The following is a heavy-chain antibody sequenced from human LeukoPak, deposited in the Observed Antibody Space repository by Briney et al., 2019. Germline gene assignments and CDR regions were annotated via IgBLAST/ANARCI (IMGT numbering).Heavy chain of an antibody. Sequence: GGSLRLSCAASGFTFSSYWMHWVRQVPGKGLEWVSRIHSDGRSTTYADSVKGRFTISRDDAKYTLYLQMNSLRAEDTAVYYCARLHYDVLTGPFDYWGQGTLVTVSS. CDR1: GFTFSSYW. CDR3: ARLHYDVLTGPFDY. CDR2: IHSDGRST. J-gene: IGHJ4*02. V-gene: IGHV3-74*03. D-gene: IGHD3-9*01.